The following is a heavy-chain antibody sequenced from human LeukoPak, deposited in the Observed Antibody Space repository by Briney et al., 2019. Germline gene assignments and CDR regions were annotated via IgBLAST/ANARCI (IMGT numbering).Heavy chain of an antibody. CDR3: ARALGFGESY. Sequence: PGESLKISCKGSGYTFTSYDINWVRQATGQGLEWMGWMNPNSGNTGYAQKFQGRVTMTRNTSISTAYMELSSLRSEDTAVYYCARALGFGESYWGQGTLVTVSS. CDR1: GYTFTSYD. V-gene: IGHV1-8*01. D-gene: IGHD3-10*01. CDR2: MNPNSGNT. J-gene: IGHJ4*02.